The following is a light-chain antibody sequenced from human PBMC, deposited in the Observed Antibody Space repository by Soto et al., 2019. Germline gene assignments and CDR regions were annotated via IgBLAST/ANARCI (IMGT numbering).Light chain of an antibody. CDR3: SYYTISGL. CDR1: RSDVGDFNS. CDR2: EVS. V-gene: IGLV2-14*01. J-gene: IGLJ3*02. Sequence: QSALTQPASVSGSPGQSITISCTGPRSDVGDFNSVSWYQHHPGKAPKLIIYEVSTRPLGVSDRFSASKSGNTASLTISGLQPDDEADYYCSYYTISGLFGGGTKLTVL.